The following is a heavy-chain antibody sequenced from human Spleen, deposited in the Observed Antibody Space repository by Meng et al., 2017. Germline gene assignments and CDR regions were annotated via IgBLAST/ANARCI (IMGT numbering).Heavy chain of an antibody. CDR3: ARVVHYGSGTDAFDI. V-gene: IGHV4-59*01. CDR1: DGSIRSYY. D-gene: IGHD3-10*01. CDR2: IYYTGST. J-gene: IGHJ3*02. Sequence: SETLSLTCTVSDGSIRSYYWSWIRQPPGKGLEWIAFIYYTGSTNYNPSLKSRVTISIDTSKNQFSLKLSSVTAADTALYYSARVVHYGSGTDAFDIWGQGTMVTVSS.